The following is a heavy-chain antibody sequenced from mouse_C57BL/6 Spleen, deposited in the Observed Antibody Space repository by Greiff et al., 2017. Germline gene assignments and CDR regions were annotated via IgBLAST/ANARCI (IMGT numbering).Heavy chain of an antibody. Sequence: VQLQQPGAELVMPGASVKLSCKASGYTFTSYWMHWVKQRPGQGLEWIGEIDPSDSYTNYNQKFKGKSTLTVDKSSSTAYMQLSSLTSEDSAVYYCARGGNYGGDYWGQGTTLTVSS. CDR3: ARGGNYGGDY. V-gene: IGHV1-69*01. J-gene: IGHJ2*01. CDR1: GYTFTSYW. D-gene: IGHD1-1*02. CDR2: IDPSDSYT.